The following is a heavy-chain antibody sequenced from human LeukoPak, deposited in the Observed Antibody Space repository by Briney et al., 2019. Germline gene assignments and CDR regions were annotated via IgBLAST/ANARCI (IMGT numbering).Heavy chain of an antibody. J-gene: IGHJ3*02. CDR2: ISSSSSTI. CDR1: GFTFSSYS. CDR3: ANPRGADDAFDI. V-gene: IGHV3-48*01. Sequence: GGSLRLSCAASGFTFSSYSMNWVRQAPGKGLEWVSYISSSSSTIYYADSVKGRFTISRDNSKNTLYLQMNSLRAEDTAVYYCANPRGADDAFDIWGQGTMVTVSS.